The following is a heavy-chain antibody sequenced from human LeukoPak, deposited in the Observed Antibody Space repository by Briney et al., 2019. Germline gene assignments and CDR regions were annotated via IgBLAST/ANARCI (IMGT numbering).Heavy chain of an antibody. CDR3: GRSPIVVIPAAIPTEDVVRPDYFDY. CDR1: GGSISSSSYY. Sequence: SETLSLTCTVSGGSISSSSYYWGWIRQPPGKGLEWIGSIYYSGSTYYNPSLKSRVTISVDTSKNQFSLKVNTVTAAETAVYYCGRSPIVVIPAAIPTEDVVRPDYFDYWGQGTLVTVSS. D-gene: IGHD2-2*02. V-gene: IGHV4-39*01. J-gene: IGHJ4*02. CDR2: IYYSGST.